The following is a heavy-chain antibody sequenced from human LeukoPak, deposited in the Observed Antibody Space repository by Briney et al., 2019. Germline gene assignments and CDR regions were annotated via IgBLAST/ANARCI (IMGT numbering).Heavy chain of an antibody. CDR1: GGHFSGYF. J-gene: IGHJ4*02. Sequence: SETLSLTCAVSGGHFSGYFWTWIRQPPGKGLEWIGEVNHRGISNYHPSLRSRVSTSVGTSSNQFSLKLTSVTTADTAVYYCARRPPSMITSGGIVGHFDYWGPGTLVTVSS. CDR2: VNHRGIS. V-gene: IGHV4-34*01. D-gene: IGHD3-16*01. CDR3: ARRPPSMITSGGIVGHFDY.